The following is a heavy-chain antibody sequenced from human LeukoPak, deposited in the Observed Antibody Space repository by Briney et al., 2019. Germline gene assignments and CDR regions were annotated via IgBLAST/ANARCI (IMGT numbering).Heavy chain of an antibody. J-gene: IGHJ4*02. CDR2: IANSGGTI. CDR3: ARETRGAFDY. CDR1: GFTLSSYQ. D-gene: IGHD4/OR15-4a*01. Sequence: GGPLRLSCVASGFTLSSYQMHWVRQAPGKGLEWVSYIANSGGTILYADSVKGRFTISRDDAKNSLYLQMNTLRVEDTAIYYCARETRGAFDYWGQGTLVTVSS. V-gene: IGHV3-48*03.